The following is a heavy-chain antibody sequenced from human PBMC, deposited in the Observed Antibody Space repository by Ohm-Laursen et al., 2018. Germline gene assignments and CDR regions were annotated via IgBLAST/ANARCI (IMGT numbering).Heavy chain of an antibody. CDR1: GFTFSIYA. J-gene: IGHJ4*02. CDR3: TREAAAVI. Sequence: GSLRLSCAASGFTFSIYAMTWVRQAPGKGLEWVSGISGNGDTTYYGDSVKGRFTISRDNSKNTLYLQMDSPRAEDTAIYYCTREAAAVIWGQGTLVTVSS. CDR2: ISGNGDTT. V-gene: IGHV3-23*01. D-gene: IGHD6-25*01.